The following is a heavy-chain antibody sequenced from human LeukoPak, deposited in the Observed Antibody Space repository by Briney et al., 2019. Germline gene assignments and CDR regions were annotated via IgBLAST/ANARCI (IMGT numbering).Heavy chain of an antibody. CDR1: GFTVTSNY. CDR3: ARNDYGSGSYITLFDY. CDR2: IYSGGSA. D-gene: IGHD3-10*01. J-gene: IGHJ4*02. Sequence: QPGGSLRLSCAASGFTVTSNYMSWVRQAPGKGLEWVSVIYSGGSAYYADSVKGRFTISRDNSKNTLYLQMNSLRAEDTAVYYCARNDYGSGSYITLFDYWGQGTLVTVSS. V-gene: IGHV3-66*01.